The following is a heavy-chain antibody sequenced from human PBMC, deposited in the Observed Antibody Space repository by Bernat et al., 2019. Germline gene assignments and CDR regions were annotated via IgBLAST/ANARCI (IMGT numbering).Heavy chain of an antibody. J-gene: IGHJ4*02. D-gene: IGHD3-10*01. V-gene: IGHV3-23*01. CDR1: GFAFSSFA. CDR3: AKSLGAYCYGSGDY. Sequence: EVQLLDSGGGLVQPGGSLRLSCAASGFAFSSFAMIWVRQAPGKGLEWVSVFSGSGGGTNYADSVKGRFTISRDNSKNTLYLQMNSLRAEDTAVYYCAKSLGAYCYGSGDYWGQGTLVTVSS. CDR2: FSGSGGGT.